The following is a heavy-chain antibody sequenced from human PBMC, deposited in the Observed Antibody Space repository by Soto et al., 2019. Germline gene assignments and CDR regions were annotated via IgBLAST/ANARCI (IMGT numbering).Heavy chain of an antibody. Sequence: GASVKVSCKASGYTFTSYAMHWVRQATGQRLEWMGWINAGNGNTKYSQKFQGRVTITRDTSASTAYMELSSLRSEDTAVYYCARDGEYYYDSSGYYPHYWGQGTLVTVSS. D-gene: IGHD3-22*01. CDR3: ARDGEYYYDSSGYYPHY. CDR2: INAGNGNT. J-gene: IGHJ4*02. CDR1: GYTFTSYA. V-gene: IGHV1-3*01.